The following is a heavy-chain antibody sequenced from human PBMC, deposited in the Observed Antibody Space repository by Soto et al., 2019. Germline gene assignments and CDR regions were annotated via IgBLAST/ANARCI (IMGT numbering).Heavy chain of an antibody. D-gene: IGHD2-2*01. CDR2: INHGGST. CDR1: GGSISAYY. CDR3: ARTPVVSLARYYMDV. Sequence: PSETLSLTCTVSGGSISAYYWSWIRQPPGKGLEWIGEINHGGSTNYNPSLKSRVTISVDTSKNQFSLKLTSVTAADTAIYYCARTPVVSLARYYMDVWGTGTTVTVSS. J-gene: IGHJ6*03. V-gene: IGHV4-34*01.